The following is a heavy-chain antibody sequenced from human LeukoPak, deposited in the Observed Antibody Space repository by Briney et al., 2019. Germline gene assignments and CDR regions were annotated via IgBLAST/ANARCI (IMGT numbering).Heavy chain of an antibody. V-gene: IGHV4-61*02. J-gene: IGHJ4*02. CDR1: GGSISSGSYY. Sequence: SQTLSLTCTVSGGSISSGSYYWSWIRPPAGKGLEWIGRIYTSGSTNYNPSLKSRVTISVDTSKNQFSLKLSSVTAADTAVYYCARAARNDYYDSSGYYGGILYYFDYWGQGTLVTVSS. CDR2: IYTSGST. D-gene: IGHD3-22*01. CDR3: ARAARNDYYDSSGYYGGILYYFDY.